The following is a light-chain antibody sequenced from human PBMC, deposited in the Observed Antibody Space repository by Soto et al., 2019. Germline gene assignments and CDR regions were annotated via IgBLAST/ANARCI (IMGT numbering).Light chain of an antibody. CDR2: DAS. Sequence: EIIMTQSPATLSVSPGERVTLSCRASQSISGNLAWYQHKPGQAPRLLIYDASTRATGIPDRFSGSGSGTDFTLTISRLEPEDFAVYFCQQYGESPLTFGGGTRAEI. V-gene: IGKV3-20*01. J-gene: IGKJ4*01. CDR3: QQYGESPLT. CDR1: QSISGN.